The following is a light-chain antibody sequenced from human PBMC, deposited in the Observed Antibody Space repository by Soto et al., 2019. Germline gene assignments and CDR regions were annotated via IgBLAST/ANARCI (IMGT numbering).Light chain of an antibody. CDR3: QQRSNWPLT. Sequence: IELTQSPATLPVSPGETATLFCRASQSVGRSLAWYQQRPGQAPRLLIYDTSTRAFGLPARFSGSGSGTDFTLTISSLEPEDFAVYYCQQRSNWPLTFGPGTKVDIK. J-gene: IGKJ3*01. CDR2: DTS. V-gene: IGKV3-11*01. CDR1: QSVGRS.